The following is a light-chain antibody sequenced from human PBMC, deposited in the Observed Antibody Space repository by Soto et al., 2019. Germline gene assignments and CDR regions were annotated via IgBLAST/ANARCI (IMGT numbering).Light chain of an antibody. V-gene: IGKV3-20*01. Sequence: EIVLTQSPGTLSLSPGEGATLSCRASESISSSYLAWYQQRPGQSPRLLIYAASSRAAGIPDRFSGSGSGADFTLTISRLEPEDFAVYYCQLYGVSHMFSFGQGTKLQIK. CDR2: AAS. CDR3: QLYGVSHMFS. J-gene: IGKJ2*01. CDR1: ESISSSY.